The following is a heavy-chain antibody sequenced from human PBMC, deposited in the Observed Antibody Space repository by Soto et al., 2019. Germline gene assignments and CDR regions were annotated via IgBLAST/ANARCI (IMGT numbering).Heavy chain of an antibody. CDR1: GGSISSGGYY. D-gene: IGHD3-16*01. V-gene: IGHV4-31*01. CDR3: ARARRLRLGGPDY. Sequence: QVQLQESGPGLVKPSQTLSLTCTVSGGSISSGGYYWSWIRQHPGKGLEGIGYIYYSGSTYYNPSRKSHVNHSVDTPKTLFSLKLSAVTAADTAVYCCARARRLRLGGPDYWGQGTPGTVFS. CDR2: IYYSGST. J-gene: IGHJ4*02.